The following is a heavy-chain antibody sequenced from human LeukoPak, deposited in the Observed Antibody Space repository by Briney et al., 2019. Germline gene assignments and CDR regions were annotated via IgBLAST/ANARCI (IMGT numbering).Heavy chain of an antibody. Sequence: SETLSLTCTVSGGSISSYYWSWIRQPPGKGLEWIGYIYYSGSTNYNPSLKSRVTISVDTSKNQFSLKLSSVTAADTAVYYCAREGIIESFDIWGQGTMVTVSS. CDR1: GGSISSYY. V-gene: IGHV4-59*01. J-gene: IGHJ3*02. CDR3: AREGIIESFDI. CDR2: IYYSGST. D-gene: IGHD3-10*01.